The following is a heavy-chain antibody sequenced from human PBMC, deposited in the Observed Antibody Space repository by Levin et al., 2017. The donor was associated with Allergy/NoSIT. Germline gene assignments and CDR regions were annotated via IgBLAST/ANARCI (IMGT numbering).Heavy chain of an antibody. CDR3: AKEGGRAEAATGGFGYYYDGLDV. J-gene: IGHJ6*02. CDR2: ISGSGDTT. V-gene: IGHV3-23*01. D-gene: IGHD6-13*01. Sequence: GGSLRLSCAASGFTFSSYAMRWVRQAPGKGLEWVSGISGSGDTTYYADSVKGRFTISRDNSKNTLYLQMNSLSAEDTAVYYCAKEGGRAEAATGGFGYYYDGLDVWGQGTTVTVSS. CDR1: GFTFSSYA.